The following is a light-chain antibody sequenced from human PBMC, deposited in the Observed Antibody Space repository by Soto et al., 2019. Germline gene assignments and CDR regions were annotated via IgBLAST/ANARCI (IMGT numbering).Light chain of an antibody. V-gene: IGKV3-20*01. J-gene: IGKJ2*01. CDR1: RSLSSSY. CDR3: QQQGT. CDR2: AAS. Sequence: EIVLTQSPGTLSLSPGERATLSCRASRSLSSSYVVWYQQKPGQAPRLLIYAASRRATGIPDRFSGSGSATEYTLTIRRLETEDFAVYYCQQQGTFGQGTKLEIK.